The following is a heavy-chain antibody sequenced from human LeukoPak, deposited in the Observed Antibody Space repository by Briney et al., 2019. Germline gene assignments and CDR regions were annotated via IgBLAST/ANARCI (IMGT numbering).Heavy chain of an antibody. V-gene: IGHV3-11*01. CDR1: GFTFSDYY. Sequence: GGSLRLSCAASGFTFSDYYMSWIRQAPGKGLEWVSYISSSGSTIYYADSVKGRFTISRDNAKNSLYLQMNSLRAEDTAVYYCARGPDIVVVVAATPDYYYYMDVWGKGTTVTVSS. J-gene: IGHJ6*03. D-gene: IGHD2-15*01. CDR2: ISSSGSTI. CDR3: ARGPDIVVVVAATPDYYYYMDV.